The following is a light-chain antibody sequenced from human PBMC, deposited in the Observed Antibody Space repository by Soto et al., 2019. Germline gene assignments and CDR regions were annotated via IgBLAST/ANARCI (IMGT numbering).Light chain of an antibody. CDR3: TSYTGDDFTFV. V-gene: IGLV1-40*01. CDR2: ANT. Sequence: QSALTQPPSVSGAPGQRVTISCAGSSSNIGAGYDVHWYQQLPGTAPKLLIYANTNQPSGVPDRFSGSKSGNTASLIVSGLQPDDEAEYHCTSYTGDDFTFVFGTGTKVTVL. J-gene: IGLJ1*01. CDR1: SSNIGAGYD.